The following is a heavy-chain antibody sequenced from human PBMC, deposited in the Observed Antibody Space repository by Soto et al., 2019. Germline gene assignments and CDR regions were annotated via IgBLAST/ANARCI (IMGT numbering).Heavy chain of an antibody. J-gene: IGHJ3*02. D-gene: IGHD3-16*02. Sequence: LSAPASGFTFDDYAMPWFRQAPGKGLEWVSGISWNSGSIGYADSVKGRFTISRDNAKNSLYPQMNSLRAEDTALYYCAKDIEITFGGVIVTTYGAFDIWGQGTMVTVSS. CDR2: ISWNSGSI. CDR3: AKDIEITFGGVIVTTYGAFDI. V-gene: IGHV3-9*01. CDR1: GFTFDDYA.